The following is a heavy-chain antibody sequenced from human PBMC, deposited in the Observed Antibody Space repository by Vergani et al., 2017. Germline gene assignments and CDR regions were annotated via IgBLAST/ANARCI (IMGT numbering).Heavy chain of an antibody. J-gene: IGHJ1*01. CDR2: ISYDGTQT. CDR3: ATKSCGTPGCQIEYFRE. D-gene: IGHD1-1*01. V-gene: IGHV3-30*03. Sequence: QVHLVESGGGVVQPGRSLRLSCVVSGFTSSYYGMHWVRQAPGKGLEWVAVISYDGTQTYYADSVKGRFTISRDNSKSTLYLQMNSLRTEDTAVYYCATKSCGTPGCQIEYFREWGQGTLVTVSS. CDR1: GFTSSYYG.